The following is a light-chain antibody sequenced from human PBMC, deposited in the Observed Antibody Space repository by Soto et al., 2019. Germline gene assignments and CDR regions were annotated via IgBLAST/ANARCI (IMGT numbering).Light chain of an antibody. CDR2: GAS. V-gene: IGKV3-15*01. J-gene: IGKJ1*01. CDR1: QSVSSN. CDR3: QQYNNWPPGT. Sequence: EIVMTQSPATLSVSPGERATLSCRASQSVSSNLAWYQQKPGQAPRLLIYGASTRATGIPARFSGSGSGTAFTRTISSLQSEDFAVYDCQQYNNWPPGTFGQGTKVEIK.